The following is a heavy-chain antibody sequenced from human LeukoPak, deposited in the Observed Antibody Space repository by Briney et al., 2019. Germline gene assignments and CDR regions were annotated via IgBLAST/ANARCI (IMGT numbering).Heavy chain of an antibody. CDR2: INPNGGGT. Sequence: ASVKVSCKASGYTFTDYYMHWVRQAPGQGVEWMGWINPNGGGTNYAQKFQGRVTMTRDTSISTAYMELSRLRSDDTAVYNCASLYGDYVSSDYWGQGTLVSVSS. J-gene: IGHJ4*02. D-gene: IGHD4-17*01. CDR3: ASLYGDYVSSDY. CDR1: GYTFTDYY. V-gene: IGHV1-2*02.